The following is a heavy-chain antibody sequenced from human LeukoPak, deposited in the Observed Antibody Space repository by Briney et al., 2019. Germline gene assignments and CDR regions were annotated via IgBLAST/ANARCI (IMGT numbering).Heavy chain of an antibody. Sequence: GGSLRLSCAASGFTFSSYGMHWVRQAPGKGLEWVAFIRYDGSNKYYADSVKGRFTISRDNSKNTLYLQMNSLRAEDTAVYYCAQKHRVATVTVNAFDIWGQGTMVTVSS. CDR1: GFTFSSYG. V-gene: IGHV3-30*02. CDR3: AQKHRVATVTVNAFDI. CDR2: IRYDGSNK. D-gene: IGHD4-17*01. J-gene: IGHJ3*02.